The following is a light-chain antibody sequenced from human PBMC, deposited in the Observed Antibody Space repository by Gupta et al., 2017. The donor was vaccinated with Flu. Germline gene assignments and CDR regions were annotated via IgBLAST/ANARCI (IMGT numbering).Light chain of an antibody. CDR3: QQYEDLPYS. J-gene: IGKJ2*03. CDR1: QNICNC. Sequence: DIQMTQSPFSLSASLGDRVTITCQANQNICNCLNWYQQKPGKAPNLLIYDASSLERGVSSRFSGSGSGTDFTFSISSLQPEDVATYFCQQYEDLPYSFGQRTRLEIK. CDR2: DAS. V-gene: IGKV1-33*01.